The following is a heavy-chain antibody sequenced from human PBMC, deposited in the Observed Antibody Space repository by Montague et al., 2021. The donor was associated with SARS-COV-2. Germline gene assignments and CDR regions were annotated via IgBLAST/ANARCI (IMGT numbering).Heavy chain of an antibody. CDR1: GGSVSSGSYY. J-gene: IGHJ6*02. V-gene: IGHV4-61*01. CDR3: ARDRGQTYYDILTGRALSVDFANGMDV. D-gene: IGHD3-9*01. Sequence: SETLSLTCTVSGGSVSSGSYYWSWIRQPPGKGLEWIGYIYYSGSTNYNPSLKRRVTISVDTSKNQFSLKLSSVTAADTAVYYCARDRGQTYYDILTGRALSVDFANGMDVWGQGTTVTVSS. CDR2: IYYSGST.